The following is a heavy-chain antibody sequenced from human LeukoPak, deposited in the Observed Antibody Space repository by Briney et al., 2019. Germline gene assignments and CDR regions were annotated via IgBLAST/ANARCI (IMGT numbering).Heavy chain of an antibody. Sequence: ASVKVSCKASGYTFTSYDINWVRQATGQGLEWMGWMNPNSGNTGYAQKFQGRVTMTRNTSISTAYMELSSLRSEDTAVYYCAREKVVVVPAATGTSWCYYGMDVWGRGTTVTVSS. CDR1: GYTFTSYD. CDR2: MNPNSGNT. CDR3: AREKVVVVPAATGTSWCYYGMDV. J-gene: IGHJ6*02. D-gene: IGHD2-2*01. V-gene: IGHV1-8*01.